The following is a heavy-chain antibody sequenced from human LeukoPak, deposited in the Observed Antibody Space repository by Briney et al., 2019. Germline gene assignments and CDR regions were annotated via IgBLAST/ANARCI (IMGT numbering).Heavy chain of an antibody. CDR2: IYHSGST. Sequence: SETLSLTCTVSGYSISSGYYWGWIRQPPGKGLEWIGSIYHSGSTYYNPSLKSRVTISVDTSKNQFSLKLSSVTAADTAVYYCAKQTGSGLFILPGGQGTLVTVSS. V-gene: IGHV4-38-2*02. D-gene: IGHD3/OR15-3a*01. CDR3: AKQTGSGLFILP. CDR1: GYSISSGYY. J-gene: IGHJ4*02.